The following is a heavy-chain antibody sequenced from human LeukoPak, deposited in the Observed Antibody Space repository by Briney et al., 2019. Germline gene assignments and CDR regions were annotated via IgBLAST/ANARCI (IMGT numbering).Heavy chain of an antibody. CDR2: ISISSSYI. CDR1: AFTFSTYT. D-gene: IGHD5-18*01. CDR3: ARGPHSALDTDDAFDI. J-gene: IGHJ3*02. V-gene: IGHV3-21*06. Sequence: PGGSLRLSCAASAFTFSTYTMNWVRQAPGKGLEWVSFISISSSYIYYADSVKGRFTISRDNAKNSLYLQMNSLRAEDTAVYYCARGPHSALDTDDAFDIWGQGTMVTVSS.